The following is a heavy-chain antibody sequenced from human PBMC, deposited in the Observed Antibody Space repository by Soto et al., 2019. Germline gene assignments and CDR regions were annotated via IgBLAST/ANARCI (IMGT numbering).Heavy chain of an antibody. D-gene: IGHD6-13*01. Sequence: HLQLQESGPGLVNPSETLSLTCTVSGGSIRSSIFHWGWIRQPPGKGLEWIGSISYSGSTYYSPSHKSRVTISVDTSKNQFSLKLSSVTAADTAVYYCARRERAAGTDWWFDPWGQGTLVTVSS. J-gene: IGHJ5*02. CDR3: ARRERAAGTDWWFDP. CDR1: GGSIRSSIFH. CDR2: ISYSGST. V-gene: IGHV4-39*01.